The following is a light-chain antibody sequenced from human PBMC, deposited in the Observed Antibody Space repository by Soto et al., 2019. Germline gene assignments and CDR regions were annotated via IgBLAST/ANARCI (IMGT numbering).Light chain of an antibody. V-gene: IGLV1-51*02. J-gene: IGLJ2*01. CDR1: SSNIGKNF. CDR3: GTWDSSLSTVV. Sequence: QAVVTQPPSVSAAPGQRVTISCSGGSSNIGKNFVSWYQQVPRTAPKLLIYENNKRLAGIPDRFSGSQSGTSATLGITGLQTGDEADYYCGTWDSSLSTVVFGGGTKVTVL. CDR2: ENN.